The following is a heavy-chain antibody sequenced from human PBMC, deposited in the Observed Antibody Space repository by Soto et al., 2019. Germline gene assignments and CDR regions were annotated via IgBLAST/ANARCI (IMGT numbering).Heavy chain of an antibody. CDR3: ARDNMITFGGAPAH. J-gene: IGHJ4*02. V-gene: IGHV3-7*03. Sequence: GGSLRLSCAASGFTFSSYWMSWVRQAPGKGLEWVANIKQDGSEKYYVDSVKGRFTISRDNAKNSLYLQMNSLRAEDTAVYYCARDNMITFGGAPAHWGQGTLVTVSS. CDR1: GFTFSSYW. D-gene: IGHD3-16*01. CDR2: IKQDGSEK.